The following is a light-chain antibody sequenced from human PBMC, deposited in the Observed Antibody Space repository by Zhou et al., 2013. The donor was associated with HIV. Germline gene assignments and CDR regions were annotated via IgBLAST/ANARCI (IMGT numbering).Light chain of an antibody. CDR2: GAS. CDR3: QKYKNSVT. Sequence: DIQMTQSPSTLSASVGDRVTITCRASQAIGNDLGWYQQKPGRAPNLLIYGASILQSGVPARFSGSGSGTEFTLTISSLQPEDFATYYCQKYKNSVTFGQGTKLQIK. CDR1: QAIGND. J-gene: IGKJ2*01. V-gene: IGKV1-17*01.